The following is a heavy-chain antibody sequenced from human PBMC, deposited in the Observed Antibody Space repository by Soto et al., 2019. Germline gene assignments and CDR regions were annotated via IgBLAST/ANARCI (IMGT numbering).Heavy chain of an antibody. CDR1: VFTCSSYR. D-gene: IGHD2-15*01. V-gene: IGHV3-21*01. CDR3: ARGRDIYCSGGSCPADNWFDP. CDR2: ISSISSYI. J-gene: IGHJ5*02. Sequence: GSLRLAGAASVFTCSSYRMNWVRQAPGKGLEWVSSISSISSYIYYADSVKGRFTISRDNAKNSLYLQMNSLRAEDTAVYYCARGRDIYCSGGSCPADNWFDPWGQGTLVTVSS.